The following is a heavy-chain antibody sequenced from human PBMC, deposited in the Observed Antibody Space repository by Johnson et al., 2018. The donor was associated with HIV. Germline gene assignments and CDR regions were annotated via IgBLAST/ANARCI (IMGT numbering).Heavy chain of an antibody. J-gene: IGHJ3*02. CDR2: ISADGSSR. D-gene: IGHD2-15*01. V-gene: IGHV3-30-3*01. CDR1: GFTFSRYP. Sequence: VQLVESGGGLVQPGGSLRLSCAASGFTFSRYPMHWIRQAPGEGLEWVALISADGSSRYYADSVKGRFTIYIDNSKNTLYLQMNSLRAEDTAVYYCARDHLRRSHAFDIWGQGTMVTVSS. CDR3: ARDHLRRSHAFDI.